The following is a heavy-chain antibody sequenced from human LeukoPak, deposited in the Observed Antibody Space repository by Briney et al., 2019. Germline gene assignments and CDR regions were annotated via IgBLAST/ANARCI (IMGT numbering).Heavy chain of an antibody. Sequence: SETLSLTCTVSGGSISSGGYYWSWIRQPPGKGLEWIGYTYHSGSTYYNPSLKSRVTISVDRSKNQFSLKLSSVTAADTAVYYCASSAAAGPTRTRIGYWGQGTLVTVSS. D-gene: IGHD6-13*01. CDR1: GGSISSGGYY. CDR3: ASSAAAGPTRTRIGY. V-gene: IGHV4-30-2*01. CDR2: TYHSGST. J-gene: IGHJ4*02.